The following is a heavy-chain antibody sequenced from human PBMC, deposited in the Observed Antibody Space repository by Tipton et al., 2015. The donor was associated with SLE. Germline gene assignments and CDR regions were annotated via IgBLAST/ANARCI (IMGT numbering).Heavy chain of an antibody. J-gene: IGHJ4*02. CDR1: GGSITSHY. D-gene: IGHD4-17*01. V-gene: IGHV4-59*11. Sequence: TLSLTCTVSGGSITSHYWSWIRQPPGKGLEWIGYTYYTGNTNYNPSLKSRVTVSVDTSKNQFSLKLTSVTAADTAVYYCARAQHGDYADYWGQGTLVTVSS. CDR3: ARAQHGDYADY. CDR2: TYYTGNT.